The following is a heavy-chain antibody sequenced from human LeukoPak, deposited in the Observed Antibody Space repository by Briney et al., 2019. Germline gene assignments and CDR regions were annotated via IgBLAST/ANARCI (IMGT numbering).Heavy chain of an antibody. Sequence: GGSLRLSCAASGFTFSSYSMNWVRQAPGKGLEWVSSISSSSSYIYYADSVKGRFTISRDNAKNSLYLQMNSLRAEDTAVYYCASTLGYCSSPSCAKSDYWGQGTLVTVSS. V-gene: IGHV3-21*01. J-gene: IGHJ4*02. CDR1: GFTFSSYS. CDR3: ASTLGYCSSPSCAKSDY. D-gene: IGHD2-2*01. CDR2: ISSSSSYI.